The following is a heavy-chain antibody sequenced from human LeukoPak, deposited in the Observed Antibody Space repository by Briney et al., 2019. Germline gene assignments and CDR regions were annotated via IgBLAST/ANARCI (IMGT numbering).Heavy chain of an antibody. J-gene: IGHJ3*02. D-gene: IGHD6-19*01. CDR2: INPNSGGT. CDR3: ARDWLSGSFDAFDI. V-gene: IGHV1-2*02. Sequence: ASVKVSCKASGYTFTVYYMHWVRQAPGQGLEWLGWINPNSGGTTYPQRFQGRATLTTDTSISTAYLELSRLTSDDTAVYYCARDWLSGSFDAFDIWGQGTMVTVSS. CDR1: GYTFTVYY.